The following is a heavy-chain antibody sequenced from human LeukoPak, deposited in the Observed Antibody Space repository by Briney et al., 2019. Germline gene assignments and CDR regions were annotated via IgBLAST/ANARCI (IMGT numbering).Heavy chain of an antibody. Sequence: GASVKVSCKASGYTFTGYYMHWVRQAPGQGLEWRGWSNPNSGGTNNAQKFQGRVTMTRDTSISTAYMELSRLRSDDTAVYYCARSRGIAAAGPPPLGLNYYGMDVWGQGTTVTVSS. V-gene: IGHV1-2*02. CDR3: ARSRGIAAAGPPPLGLNYYGMDV. J-gene: IGHJ6*02. D-gene: IGHD6-13*01. CDR1: GYTFTGYY. CDR2: SNPNSGGT.